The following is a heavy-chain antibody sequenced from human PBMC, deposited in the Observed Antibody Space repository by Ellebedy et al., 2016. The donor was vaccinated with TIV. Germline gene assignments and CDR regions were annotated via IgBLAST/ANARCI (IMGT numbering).Heavy chain of an antibody. Sequence: AASVKVSCKASGGTFSSYAISWVRQAPGQGLEWMGGIIPIFGTANYAQKFQGRVTITADESTSTAYMELSSLRSEDTAVYYCARDWDYYGSGRHWFDPWGQGTLVTVSS. V-gene: IGHV1-69*13. D-gene: IGHD3-10*01. J-gene: IGHJ5*02. CDR2: IIPIFGTA. CDR3: ARDWDYYGSGRHWFDP. CDR1: GGTFSSYA.